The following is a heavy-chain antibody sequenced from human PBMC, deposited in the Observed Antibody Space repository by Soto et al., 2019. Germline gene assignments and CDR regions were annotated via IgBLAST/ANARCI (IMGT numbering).Heavy chain of an antibody. CDR1: GFTFSGYA. Sequence: PGGSLRLSCAASGFTFSGYAMSWVRQAPGKGLEWVSAISGSGGSTYYADSVKGRFTISRDNSKNTLYLQMNSLRAEDTAVYYCAKTGQQLVLNWFDPWGQGTLVTVSS. CDR3: AKTGQQLVLNWFDP. D-gene: IGHD6-13*01. CDR2: ISGSGGST. V-gene: IGHV3-23*01. J-gene: IGHJ5*02.